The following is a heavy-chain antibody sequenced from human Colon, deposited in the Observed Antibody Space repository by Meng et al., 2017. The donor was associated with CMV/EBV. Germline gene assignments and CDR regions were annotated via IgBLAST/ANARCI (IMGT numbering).Heavy chain of an antibody. CDR2: ISGFNGKT. CDR1: GYIFNHYG. J-gene: IGHJ4*02. D-gene: IGHD4-11*01. Sequence: ASVKVSCKASGYIFNHYGLNWVRQAPGQGLEWLGWISGFNGKTYFAQNFEDRLTLTTDTSANTGYMELRGLTPDDTAIYYCARGSDYSNYVPVDSWGQGTLVTVSS. CDR3: ARGSDYSNYVPVDS. V-gene: IGHV1-18*01.